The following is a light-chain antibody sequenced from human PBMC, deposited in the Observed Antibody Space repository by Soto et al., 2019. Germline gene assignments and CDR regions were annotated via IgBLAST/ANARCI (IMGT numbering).Light chain of an antibody. CDR2: GNR. Sequence: QSVLTQPPSVSGAPGQRVTISCTGNSSNLGAGYDVHWHRQLPGAAPKLVIFGNRNRPSGVPERFSGSKSGTSASLAITGLQGEDEADYYCQAYDYSLTASVFGGGTKLTVL. J-gene: IGLJ3*02. CDR1: SSNLGAGYD. V-gene: IGLV1-40*01. CDR3: QAYDYSLTASV.